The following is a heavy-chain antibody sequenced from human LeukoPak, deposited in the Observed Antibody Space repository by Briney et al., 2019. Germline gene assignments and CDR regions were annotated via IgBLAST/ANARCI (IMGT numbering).Heavy chain of an antibody. Sequence: SVKVSCKASGGTFGSYAINWVRQAPGQGLEWMGGIIPIFGTANYAQKFQGRVTITTDESTSTAYMELSSLRSEDTAVYYCARAVAVAGTELYYFDYWGQGTLVTVSS. J-gene: IGHJ4*02. CDR3: ARAVAVAGTELYYFDY. CDR1: GGTFGSYA. D-gene: IGHD6-19*01. V-gene: IGHV1-69*05. CDR2: IIPIFGTA.